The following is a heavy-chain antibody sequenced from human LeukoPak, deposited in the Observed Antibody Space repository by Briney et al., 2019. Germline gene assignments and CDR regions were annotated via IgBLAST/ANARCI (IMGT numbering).Heavy chain of an antibody. J-gene: IGHJ6*03. D-gene: IGHD6-6*01. Sequence: SETLSLTCTVSAGSISSYYWSWIRQPPGKGLEWIGYIYYSGSTNYNPSLKSRVTISVDTSKNQFSLKLSSVTAADTAVYYCARHPARYYMDVWGKGTTVTVSS. V-gene: IGHV4-59*01. CDR2: IYYSGST. CDR1: AGSISSYY. CDR3: ARHPARYYMDV.